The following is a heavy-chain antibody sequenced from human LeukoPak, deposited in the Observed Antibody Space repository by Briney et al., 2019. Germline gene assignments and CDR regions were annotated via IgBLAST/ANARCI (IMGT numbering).Heavy chain of an antibody. CDR3: ARFSPTYDSSGPDFDY. Sequence: SETLSLTCTVSGGSISTSSYYWGWIRQPPGKGLEWIGNIHNSESTYYNPSLKSRVTMSVDTSKNQFSLKLSSVTAADTAVYYCARFSPTYDSSGPDFDYWGQGTLVTVSS. CDR1: GGSISTSSYY. V-gene: IGHV4-39*01. CDR2: IHNSEST. J-gene: IGHJ4*02. D-gene: IGHD3-22*01.